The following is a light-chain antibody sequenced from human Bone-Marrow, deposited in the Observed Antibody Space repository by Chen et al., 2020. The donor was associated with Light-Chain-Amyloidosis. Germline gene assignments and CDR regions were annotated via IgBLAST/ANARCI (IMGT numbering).Light chain of an antibody. V-gene: IGLV1-40*01. J-gene: IGLJ2*01. Sequence: QSVLTQPPSVSGAPGQRDTISCTGSSSNIGAGYDVHWYQQLPGTAPKLLIYGNSNRPSGAPDRVAGSKSGTSASLAISGLRSEDEADYYCAAWDDSLSGVVFGGGTKLTVL. CDR1: SSNIGAGYD. CDR2: GNS. CDR3: AAWDDSLSGVV.